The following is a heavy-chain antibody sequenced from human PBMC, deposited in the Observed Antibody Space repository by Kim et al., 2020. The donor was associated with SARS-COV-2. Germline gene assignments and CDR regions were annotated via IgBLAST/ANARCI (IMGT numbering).Heavy chain of an antibody. Sequence: GGSLRLSCVASGFTFTSYNMHWVRQASGKGLEWVAAIGSAGESFYGDSVKGRFTISRENAKNSLYLQMDSLRVGDTAVYYCARKTYGYAMDVWGQGTTVTVSS. CDR1: GFTFTSYN. CDR2: IGSAGES. D-gene: IGHD3-10*01. CDR3: ARKTYGYAMDV. V-gene: IGHV3-13*01. J-gene: IGHJ6*02.